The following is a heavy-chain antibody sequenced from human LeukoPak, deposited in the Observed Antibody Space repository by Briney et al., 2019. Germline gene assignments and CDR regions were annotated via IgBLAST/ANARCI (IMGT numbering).Heavy chain of an antibody. D-gene: IGHD1-1*01. Sequence: GGSLRLSCAASGFTVSSNYMSWVRQAPGKGLEWVSVIYSGGSTCYADSVKGRFTISRDNSKNTLYLQMNSLRAEDTAVYYCAREKLESNYGMDVWGQGTTVTVSS. V-gene: IGHV3-53*01. CDR2: IYSGGST. J-gene: IGHJ6*02. CDR1: GFTVSSNY. CDR3: AREKLESNYGMDV.